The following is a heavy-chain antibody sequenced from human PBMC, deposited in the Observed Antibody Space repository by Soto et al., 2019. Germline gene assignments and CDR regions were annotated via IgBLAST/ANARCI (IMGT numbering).Heavy chain of an antibody. CDR1: GYSFTSYW. V-gene: IGHV5-51*01. Sequence: ESLKISCTGSGYSFTSYWIGWVRQMPGKGLEWMGIIYPGDSDTRYSPSFQGQVTISADKSISTAYLQWSSLKASDTAMYYCARSYYYDSSGYYPFDYWGQGTLVTVSS. D-gene: IGHD3-22*01. CDR3: ARSYYYDSSGYYPFDY. J-gene: IGHJ4*02. CDR2: IYPGDSDT.